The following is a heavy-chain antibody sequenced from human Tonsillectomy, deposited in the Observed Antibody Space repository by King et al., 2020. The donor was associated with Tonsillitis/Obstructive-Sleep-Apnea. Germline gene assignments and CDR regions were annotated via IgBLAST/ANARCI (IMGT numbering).Heavy chain of an antibody. CDR3: AKDHTTSIVVVTSYAFDI. CDR2: ISGSGGST. Sequence: VQLVESGGGLVQPGGSLSLSCAASGFTFSSYAMSWVRQAPGKGLEWVSGISGSGGSTYYADSVKGRFTISRENSKNTLYVQMNSLRAEDTAVYYCAKDHTTSIVVVTSYAFDIWGQGTMVTVSS. CDR1: GFTFSSYA. V-gene: IGHV3-23*04. J-gene: IGHJ3*02. D-gene: IGHD1-26*01.